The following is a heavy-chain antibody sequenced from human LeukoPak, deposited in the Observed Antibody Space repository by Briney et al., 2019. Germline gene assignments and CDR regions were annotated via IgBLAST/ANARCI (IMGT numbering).Heavy chain of an antibody. CDR1: GYTFTGYY. CDR2: INPNSGGT. CDR3: ARRVGSSGWLIFDY. J-gene: IGHJ4*02. Sequence: ASVKVSCKASGYTFTGYYMHWVRQAPGQGLEWMGWINPNSGGTNYAQNFQGRVTMTRNTSISTAYMELSSLRSEDTAVYYCARRVGSSGWLIFDYWGQGTLVTVSS. V-gene: IGHV1-2*02. D-gene: IGHD6-19*01.